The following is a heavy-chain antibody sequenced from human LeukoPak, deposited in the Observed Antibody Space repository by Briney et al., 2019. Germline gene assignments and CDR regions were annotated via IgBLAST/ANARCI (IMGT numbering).Heavy chain of an antibody. D-gene: IGHD1-26*01. CDR1: GFTFSDYA. Sequence: GGSLRLSCAASGFTFSDYAMSWVRQAPGKGLEWVSTITGSSGTTYYADSVKGRFTTSRDNSKNTLYLQMISLRTEDTAVYYCAEEVGSTYPTFDYWGQGALVTVSS. CDR3: AEEVGSTYPTFDY. J-gene: IGHJ4*02. V-gene: IGHV3-23*01. CDR2: ITGSSGTT.